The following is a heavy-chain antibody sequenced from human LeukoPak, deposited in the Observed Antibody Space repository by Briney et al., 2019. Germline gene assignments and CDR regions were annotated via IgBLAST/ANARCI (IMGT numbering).Heavy chain of an antibody. CDR1: GGSISSYY. Sequence: SETLSLTCTVSGGSISSYYWSWIRQPPGKGLEWIGYIYHSGSTYYNPSLKSRVTISVDRSKNQFSLKLSSVTAADTAVYYCARDQLRGSFDYWGQGTLVTVSS. J-gene: IGHJ4*02. CDR2: IYHSGST. V-gene: IGHV4-59*12. CDR3: ARDQLRGSFDY. D-gene: IGHD1-1*01.